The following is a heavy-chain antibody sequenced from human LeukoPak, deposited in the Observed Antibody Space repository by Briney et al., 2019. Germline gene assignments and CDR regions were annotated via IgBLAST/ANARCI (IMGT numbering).Heavy chain of an antibody. J-gene: IGHJ4*02. D-gene: IGHD3-22*01. CDR1: GFTFSSYG. V-gene: IGHV3-21*01. CDR3: ARDQYYDSSGYYSY. CDR2: ISSSSSYI. Sequence: GGSLRLSCAASGFTFSSYGMYWVRQAPGKGLEWVSSISSSSSYIYYADSVKGRFTISRDNAKNSLYLQMNSLRAEDTAVYYCARDQYYDSSGYYSYWGQGTLVTVSS.